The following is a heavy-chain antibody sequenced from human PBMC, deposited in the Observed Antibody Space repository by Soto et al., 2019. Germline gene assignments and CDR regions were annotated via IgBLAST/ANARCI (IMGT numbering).Heavy chain of an antibody. CDR3: AKGPPLLMVYPVLDS. J-gene: IGHJ4*02. CDR2: ISYDGSNK. V-gene: IGHV3-30*18. CDR1: EFTFSKHG. D-gene: IGHD2-8*01. Sequence: GGSLRLSCAASEFTFSKHGMHWVRQASGKGLEWVAVISYDGSNKYYGDSVKDRFTISRDNSKNTLYLHMNSLRPEDTAVYFCAKGPPLLMVYPVLDSWGQGTLVTV.